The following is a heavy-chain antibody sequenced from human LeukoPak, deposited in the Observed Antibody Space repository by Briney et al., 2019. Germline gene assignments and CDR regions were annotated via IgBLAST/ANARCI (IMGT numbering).Heavy chain of an antibody. Sequence: SETLSLTCTVSGDSVSSSPYYWGWIRQPPGKGLEWIGYFYHGGNTYYNPSLKSRVTISVDRSNNQFSLRLTSVTAADTAVYYCARAPGYYGAGIPYFDYWGQGTLVTVSS. V-gene: IGHV4-30-2*01. CDR1: GDSVSSSPYY. D-gene: IGHD3-10*01. CDR2: FYHGGNT. CDR3: ARAPGYYGAGIPYFDY. J-gene: IGHJ4*02.